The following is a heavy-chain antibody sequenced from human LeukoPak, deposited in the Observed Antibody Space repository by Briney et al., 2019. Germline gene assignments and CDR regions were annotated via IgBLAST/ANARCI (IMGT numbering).Heavy chain of an antibody. CDR1: GGSVSSGSYF. D-gene: IGHD6-13*01. Sequence: PSETLSLTCTVSGGSVSSGSYFWSWIRQPLGKGLEWIGFIYYNGNTNSSPSLKSRVTISVDTSKSQFSLKLTSVTAADTAVYYCARGYRSSWYQVDYWGQGTLVTVSS. CDR2: IYYNGNT. CDR3: ARGYRSSWYQVDY. J-gene: IGHJ4*02. V-gene: IGHV4-61*01.